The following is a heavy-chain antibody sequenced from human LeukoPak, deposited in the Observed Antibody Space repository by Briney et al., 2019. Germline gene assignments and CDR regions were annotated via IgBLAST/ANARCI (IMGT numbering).Heavy chain of an antibody. J-gene: IGHJ4*02. V-gene: IGHV4-59*05. CDR1: GGSISNYY. D-gene: IGHD3-22*01. CDR2: IYYSGST. CDR3: APLPNYYDSSGYYYLGDY. Sequence: KPSETLSLTCTVSGGSISNYYWSWIRQPPGKGLEWIGSIYYSGSTYYNPSLKSRVTISVDTSKNQFSLKLSSVTAADTAVYYCAPLPNYYDSSGYYYLGDYWGQGTLVTVSS.